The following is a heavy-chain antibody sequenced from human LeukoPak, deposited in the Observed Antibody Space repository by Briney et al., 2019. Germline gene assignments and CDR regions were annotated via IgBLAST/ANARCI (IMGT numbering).Heavy chain of an antibody. D-gene: IGHD3-16*01. V-gene: IGHV3-21*01. CDR2: ISSSSSYI. Sequence: GGSLRLSCAASGFTFSSYSMNWVRQAPGKGLEWVSSISSSSSYIYYADSVKGRFTISRDNAKNSLYLQMNSLRAEDTAVYYCARDKVGGPTKFDSWGQGIRITVSS. CDR3: ARDKVGGPTKFDS. CDR1: GFTFSSYS. J-gene: IGHJ5*01.